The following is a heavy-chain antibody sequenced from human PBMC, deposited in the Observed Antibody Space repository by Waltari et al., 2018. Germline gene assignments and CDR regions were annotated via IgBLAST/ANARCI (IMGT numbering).Heavy chain of an antibody. CDR3: AKGSSITIFGVVIGPDAFDI. J-gene: IGHJ3*02. Sequence: EVQLVESGGGLVQPGGSLRLSCAASGFTFSSYSMNWVRQAPGKGLEWVSYISSSSSTIYYADSVKGRFTISRDNSKNTLYLQMNSLRAEDTAVYYCAKGSSITIFGVVIGPDAFDIWGQGTMVTVSS. CDR2: ISSSSSTI. V-gene: IGHV3-48*01. D-gene: IGHD3-3*01. CDR1: GFTFSSYS.